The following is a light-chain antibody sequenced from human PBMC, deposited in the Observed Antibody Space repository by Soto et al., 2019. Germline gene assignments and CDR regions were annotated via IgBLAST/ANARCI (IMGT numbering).Light chain of an antibody. CDR1: SSDVGGYNY. CDR2: EVN. V-gene: IGLV2-8*01. J-gene: IGLJ1*01. Sequence: QSALTQPPSASGSPGQSVAISCTGTSSDVGGYNYVSWYQQHPGKAPKLMIYEVNKRPSGVPDRFSGSKSGNTASLTVSGLNAEDQDDYYCSSYAGSSNVFGTGTKVTVL. CDR3: SSYAGSSNV.